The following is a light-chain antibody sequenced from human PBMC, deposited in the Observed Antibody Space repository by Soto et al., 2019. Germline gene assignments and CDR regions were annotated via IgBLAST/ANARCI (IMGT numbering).Light chain of an antibody. CDR2: DAS. CDR1: QSVSSY. J-gene: IGKJ5*01. CDR3: QQYGGSPIT. V-gene: IGKV3-11*01. Sequence: EIVLTQSPATLSLSPGERATLSCRASQSVSSYLAWYQQKPGQAPRLLIYDASNRATGVPVRISGSGSGTDFTLTISRLEPEDFALYYCQQYGGSPITFGLGTRLEIK.